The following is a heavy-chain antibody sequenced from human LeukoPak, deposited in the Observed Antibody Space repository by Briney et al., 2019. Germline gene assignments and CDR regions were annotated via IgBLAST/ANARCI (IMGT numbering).Heavy chain of an antibody. CDR1: GFTFSSYE. Sequence: GGSLRLSCAASGFTFSSYEMNWVRQAPGQGLEWVTYISSSGSTIYYADTVKGRFTISRDNAKNSLYLQMNSLRAEDTAVYYCAELGITMIGGVWGKGTTVTISS. D-gene: IGHD3-10*02. CDR3: AELGITMIGGV. V-gene: IGHV3-48*03. CDR2: ISSSGSTI. J-gene: IGHJ6*04.